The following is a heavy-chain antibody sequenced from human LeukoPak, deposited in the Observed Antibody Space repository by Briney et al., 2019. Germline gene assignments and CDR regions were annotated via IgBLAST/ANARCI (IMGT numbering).Heavy chain of an antibody. CDR3: ARIPGIAVAGMPYYYYYGMDV. CDR2: IKQDGSEK. Sequence: PGGSLRLSCAASGFTFSSYWMSWVRQAPGKGLEWVANIKQDGSEKYYVDSVKGRFTISRDNAKNPLYLQMNSLRAEDTAVYHCARIPGIAVAGMPYYYYYGMDVWGQGTTVTVSS. CDR1: GFTFSSYW. D-gene: IGHD6-19*01. V-gene: IGHV3-7*01. J-gene: IGHJ6*02.